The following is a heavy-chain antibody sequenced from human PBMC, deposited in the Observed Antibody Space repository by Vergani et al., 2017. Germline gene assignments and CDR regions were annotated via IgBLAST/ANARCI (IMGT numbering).Heavy chain of an antibody. D-gene: IGHD3-3*01. V-gene: IGHV3-11*06. CDR3: ATGGYYDFWSGYYSYYYGMDV. CDR2: ISSSSSYT. CDR1: GFTFSDYY. J-gene: IGHJ6*02. Sequence: QVQLVESGGGLVKPGGSLRLSCAASGFTFSDYYMSWIRQAPGKGLEWVSYISSSSSYTNYADSVKGRFTIARDNAKNSLYLQMNSLTAEDTAVYYCATGGYYDFWSGYYSYYYGMDVWGQGTTVTVSS.